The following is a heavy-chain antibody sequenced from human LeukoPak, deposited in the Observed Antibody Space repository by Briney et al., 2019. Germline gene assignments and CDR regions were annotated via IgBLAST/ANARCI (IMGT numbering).Heavy chain of an antibody. V-gene: IGHV3-7*01. CDR3: ARDDCSSISCYHNWFDP. CDR1: GLTFSRYW. D-gene: IGHD2-2*01. J-gene: IGHJ5*02. Sequence: GGSLRLSCAASGLTFSRYWMSWVRQAPGKGLEWVANIKQDGSEKYNVDSVKGRFTISRDNAQNSLYLQMNSLRAEDTAVYYCARDDCSSISCYHNWFDPWGQGTLVTVSS. CDR2: IKQDGSEK.